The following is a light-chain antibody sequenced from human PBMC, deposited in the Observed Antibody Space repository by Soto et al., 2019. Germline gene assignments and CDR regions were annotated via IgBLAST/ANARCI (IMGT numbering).Light chain of an antibody. CDR2: GAS. Sequence: EIVMTQSPATLSVSPGERATLSCRASQSVSSNLAWYQQQPGQAPRLLIYGASTRATGIPARFSGSGSGTEFTLTISSLQSEDFAVYYCQQYHHWPPWYTFGKGTKLDIK. J-gene: IGKJ2*01. CDR1: QSVSSN. V-gene: IGKV3-15*01. CDR3: QQYHHWPPWYT.